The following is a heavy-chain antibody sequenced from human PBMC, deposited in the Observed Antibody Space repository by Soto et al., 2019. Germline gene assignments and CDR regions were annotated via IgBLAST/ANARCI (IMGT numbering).Heavy chain of an antibody. CDR3: AKVWIGAAGTPSYFDQ. CDR2: ISASGGNT. D-gene: IGHD6-13*01. Sequence: GGSLRLSCAASGFTFSIYGMNWVRRAPGKGLEWVSAISASGGNTYYADSVKGRFTISRDNSKSTLYLQMNSLRVEDTAVYYCAKVWIGAAGTPSYFDQWGQGTLVTVSS. J-gene: IGHJ4*02. V-gene: IGHV3-23*01. CDR1: GFTFSIYG.